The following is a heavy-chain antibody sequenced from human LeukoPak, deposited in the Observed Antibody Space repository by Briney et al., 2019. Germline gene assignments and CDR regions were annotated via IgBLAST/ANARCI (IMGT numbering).Heavy chain of an antibody. CDR1: GFTFTNYA. CDR2: ISEGVGNT. CDR3: AKREKGTTGRFFDC. J-gene: IGHJ4*02. V-gene: IGHV3-23*01. D-gene: IGHD4-17*01. Sequence: QAGGSLRLSCAASGFTFTNYAMTWVRQAPGKGLEWVSGISEGVGNTYYADSVKGRFTISRDHSKNTLYLQMNSLRAEDTALYYCAKREKGTTGRFFDCWGQGTLVTVSS.